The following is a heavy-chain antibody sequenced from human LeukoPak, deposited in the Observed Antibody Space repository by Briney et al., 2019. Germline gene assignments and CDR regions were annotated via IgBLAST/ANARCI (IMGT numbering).Heavy chain of an antibody. V-gene: IGHV1-69*13. CDR1: GGTFSSYA. D-gene: IGHD3-22*01. Sequence: SVKVSCKASGGTFSSYAISWVRQAPGQGLEWMGGIIPIFGTANYAQKFQGRVTITADESTSTAYMELSSLRSEDTAVYYCARGHPTYYYDSSGYNYPGYFDYWGQGTLVTVSS. CDR3: ARGHPTYYYDSSGYNYPGYFDY. CDR2: IIPIFGTA. J-gene: IGHJ4*02.